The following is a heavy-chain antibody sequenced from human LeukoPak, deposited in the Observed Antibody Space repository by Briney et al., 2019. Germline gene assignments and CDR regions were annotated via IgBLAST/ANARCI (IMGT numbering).Heavy chain of an antibody. D-gene: IGHD2-2*01. Sequence: ASVKVSCKASGYTFTGYFMQWVRQAPGQGLEWMGWINPNSAGTNYAQKFQGRVTMTRDTSISTAYMELSRLRSDDTAVYYCASSIVYCSSTSCYFNWGQGTLVTVSS. CDR3: ASSIVYCSSTSCYFN. V-gene: IGHV1-2*02. CDR1: GYTFTGYF. CDR2: INPNSAGT. J-gene: IGHJ4*02.